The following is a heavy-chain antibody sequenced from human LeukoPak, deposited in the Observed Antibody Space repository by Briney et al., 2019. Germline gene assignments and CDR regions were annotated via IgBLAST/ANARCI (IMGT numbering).Heavy chain of an antibody. D-gene: IGHD6-13*01. CDR2: IIPIFGTA. CDR3: ARGYSSSPVGSLWY. Sequence: KISCKGSGYSFTSYWIGWVRQAPGQGLEWMGGIIPIFGTANYAQKFQGRVTITADESTSTAYMELSRLRSDDTAVYYCARGYSSSPVGSLWYWGQGTLVTVSS. V-gene: IGHV1-69*01. CDR1: GYSFTSYW. J-gene: IGHJ4*02.